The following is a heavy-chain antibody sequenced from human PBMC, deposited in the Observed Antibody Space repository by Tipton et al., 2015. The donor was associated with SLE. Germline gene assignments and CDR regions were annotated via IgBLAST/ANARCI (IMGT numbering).Heavy chain of an antibody. CDR3: ARDPGYSYAFDI. V-gene: IGHV4-30-2*01. CDR2: IYHSGST. J-gene: IGHJ3*02. D-gene: IGHD6-13*01. CDR1: GGSISSGGYS. Sequence: TLSLTCAVSGGSISSGGYSWSWIRQPPGKGLEWIGYIYHSGSTYYNPSLKSRVTISVDRSKNQFSLKLSSVTAADTAVYYCARDPGYSYAFDIWGQGTMVTVSP.